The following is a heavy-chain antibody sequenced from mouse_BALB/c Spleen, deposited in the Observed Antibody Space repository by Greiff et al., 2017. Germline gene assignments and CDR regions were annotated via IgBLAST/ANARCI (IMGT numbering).Heavy chain of an antibody. J-gene: IGHJ2*01. V-gene: IGHV1S81*02. Sequence: QVQLQQSGAELVKPGASVKLSCKASGYTFTSYWMHWVKQRPGQGLEWIGEINPSNGRTNYNEKFKSKATLTVDKSSSTAYMQLSSLTSEDSAVYYCARALSGTGVYFDYWGQGTTLTVSS. D-gene: IGHD4-1*01. CDR1: GYTFTSYW. CDR2: INPSNGRT. CDR3: ARALSGTGVYFDY.